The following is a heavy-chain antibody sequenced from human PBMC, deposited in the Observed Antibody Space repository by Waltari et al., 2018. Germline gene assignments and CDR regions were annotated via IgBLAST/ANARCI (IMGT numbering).Heavy chain of an antibody. CDR2: INPNSGGT. V-gene: IGHV1-2*06. J-gene: IGHJ6*02. Sequence: QVQLVQSGAEVKKPGASVKVSCKASGYTFTGYYMHWVRQAPGQGLEWMGRINPNSGGTNYAQKFQGRVTMTRDTSSSTAYMELSRLRSDDTAVYYCARTIAVAGFTTRNYYYGMDVWGQGTTVTVSS. CDR3: ARTIAVAGFTTRNYYYGMDV. CDR1: GYTFTGYY. D-gene: IGHD6-19*01.